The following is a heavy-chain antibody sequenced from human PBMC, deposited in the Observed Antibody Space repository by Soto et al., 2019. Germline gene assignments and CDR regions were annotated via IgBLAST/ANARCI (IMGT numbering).Heavy chain of an antibody. Sequence: ESLKISGKGSGCNFSIYWVAWVRQMPGKGLEWMGVIYPGDSDTRYSPSFQGQVTISADKSISTAYLQWSSLQASDTAIYYCARQDGDGLFYFDYWGQGTPVTVSS. CDR2: IYPGDSDT. CDR1: GCNFSIYW. V-gene: IGHV5-51*01. D-gene: IGHD4-17*01. CDR3: ARQDGDGLFYFDY. J-gene: IGHJ4*02.